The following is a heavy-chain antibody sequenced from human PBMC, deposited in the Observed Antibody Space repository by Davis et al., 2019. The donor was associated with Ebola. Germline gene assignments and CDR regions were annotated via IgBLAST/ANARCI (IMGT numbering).Heavy chain of an antibody. CDR2: INPNSGGT. V-gene: IGHV1-2*06. Sequence: ASVKVSCKASGYTFTGYYMHWVRQAPGQGLEWVGRINPNSGGTNYAQKFQGRVTMTRDTSISTAYMELSRLRSDDTAVYYCARTNYDFWSGYLKYFDYWGQGTLVTVSS. CDR3: ARTNYDFWSGYLKYFDY. J-gene: IGHJ4*02. D-gene: IGHD3-3*01. CDR1: GYTFTGYY.